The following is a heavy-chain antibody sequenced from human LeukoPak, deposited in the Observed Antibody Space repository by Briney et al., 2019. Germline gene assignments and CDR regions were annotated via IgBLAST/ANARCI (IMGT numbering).Heavy chain of an antibody. D-gene: IGHD3-22*01. CDR1: GGSISSTNW. CDR3: ARPEYYDSSGYYL. Sequence: PSETLSLTCGVSGGSISSTNWWTWVRQPPGKGLEWIGEINHSGSTNYNPSLKSRVTISVDTSKNQFSLKLSSVTAADTAVYYCARPEYYDSSGYYLWGQGTLVTVSS. V-gene: IGHV4-4*02. CDR2: INHSGST. J-gene: IGHJ4*02.